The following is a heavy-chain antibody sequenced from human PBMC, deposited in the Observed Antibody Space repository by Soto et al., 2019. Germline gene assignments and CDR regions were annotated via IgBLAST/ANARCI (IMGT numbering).Heavy chain of an antibody. CDR1: GGSFSGYY. CDR3: AREESAYCGGDCYST. Sequence: SETLSLTCAVYGGSFSGYYWSWIRQPPGKGLEWIGEINHSGSTNYNPSLKSRVTISVDTSKNQFSLKLSSVTAADTAVYYCAREESAYCGGDCYSTWGQVTLVTVSS. D-gene: IGHD2-21*02. J-gene: IGHJ5*02. CDR2: INHSGST. V-gene: IGHV4-34*01.